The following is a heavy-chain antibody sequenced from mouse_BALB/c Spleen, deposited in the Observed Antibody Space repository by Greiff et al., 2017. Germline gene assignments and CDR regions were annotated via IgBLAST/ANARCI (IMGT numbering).Heavy chain of an antibody. V-gene: IGHV5-4*02. CDR3: ARADYGSSSAWFAY. CDR2: ISDGGSYT. D-gene: IGHD1-1*01. J-gene: IGHJ3*01. Sequence: EVKLMESGGGLVKPGGSLKLSCAASGFTFSDYYMYWVRQTPEKRLEWVATISDGGSYTYYPDSVKGRFTISRDNAKNNLYLQMSSLKSEDTAMYYCARADYGSSSAWFAYWGQGTLVTVSA. CDR1: GFTFSDYY.